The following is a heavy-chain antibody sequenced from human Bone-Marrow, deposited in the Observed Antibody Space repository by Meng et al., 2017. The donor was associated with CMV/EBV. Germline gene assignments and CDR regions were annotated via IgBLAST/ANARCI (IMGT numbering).Heavy chain of an antibody. CDR2: IRYDGSTK. CDR3: ARDVVDCTNGVCARRGMDV. V-gene: IGHV3-30*02. Sequence: GESLKISCAASGFTFNTYGMHWVRQAPGKGLEWVAFIRYDGSTKYFADSIKGRFTMSRDNSKNTLYLQMNSLRTEDTAVYYCARDVVDCTNGVCARRGMDVWGQGTTVTVSS. J-gene: IGHJ6*02. CDR1: GFTFNTYG. D-gene: IGHD2-8*01.